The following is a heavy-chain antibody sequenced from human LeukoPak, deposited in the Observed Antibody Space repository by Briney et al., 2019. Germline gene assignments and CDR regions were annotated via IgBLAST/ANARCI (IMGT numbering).Heavy chain of an antibody. CDR3: ARVVGATSPIFDY. CDR1: GGSISSSSYY. Sequence: PSETLSLTCTVSGGSISSSSYYWGWVRQPPGKGLEWIGSMYYSGSTYYNPSLKSRVTISVDTSKNQFSLKLSSVTAADTAVYYCARVVGATSPIFDYWGQGTLVTVSS. V-gene: IGHV4-39*01. J-gene: IGHJ4*02. CDR2: MYYSGST. D-gene: IGHD1-26*01.